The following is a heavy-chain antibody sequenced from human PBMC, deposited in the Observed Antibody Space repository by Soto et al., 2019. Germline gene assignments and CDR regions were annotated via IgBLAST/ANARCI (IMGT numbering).Heavy chain of an antibody. CDR2: IDHSGST. Sequence: QVQLQESGPGLVKPSETLSLTCAVSGGSISISNWWSWVRQTPGKGLEWIGQIDHSGSTNYSPSLTSRVTISVDKSQNKVSLKMNSVTAADTAVYYCERGGYYFYMDVWGKGTTVTVSS. CDR3: ERGGYYFYMDV. D-gene: IGHD3-10*01. V-gene: IGHV4-4*02. J-gene: IGHJ6*03. CDR1: GGSISISNW.